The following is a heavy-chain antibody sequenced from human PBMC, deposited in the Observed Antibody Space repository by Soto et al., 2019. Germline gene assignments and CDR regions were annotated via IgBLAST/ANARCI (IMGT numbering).Heavy chain of an antibody. Sequence: PSETLSLTCTVSGGSISRYYWSWIRQPPGRGLEWIGNIYSSGSTNYNPSLKSRVTISVDTSKNQVSLSLNAVTAADTAVYYCAREYYDFWSTTYSYYGMDVWGQGTTVTVSS. CDR1: GGSISRYY. D-gene: IGHD3-3*01. CDR3: AREYYDFWSTTYSYYGMDV. J-gene: IGHJ6*02. V-gene: IGHV4-59*01. CDR2: IYSSGST.